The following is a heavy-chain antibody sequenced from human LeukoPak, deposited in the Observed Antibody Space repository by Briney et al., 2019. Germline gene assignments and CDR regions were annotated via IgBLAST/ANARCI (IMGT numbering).Heavy chain of an antibody. D-gene: IGHD6-13*01. CDR3: ARDPPSSSWPYYYYYGMDV. V-gene: IGHV3-69-1*01. CDR1: GFTFSNYN. CDR2: ISKRNTI. Sequence: PGGSLRLSCAASGFTFSNYNMNWVRQAPGKGLEWISYISKRNTIYYADSVMGRFTVSRDNAKNSLCLQMNSLRAEDTAVYYCARDPPSSSWPYYYYYGMDVWGQGTTVTVSS. J-gene: IGHJ6*02.